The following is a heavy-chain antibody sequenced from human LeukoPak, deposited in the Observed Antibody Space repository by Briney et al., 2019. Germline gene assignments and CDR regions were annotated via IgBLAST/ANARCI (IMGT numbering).Heavy chain of an antibody. D-gene: IGHD2-2*01. CDR2: MSSSDNPI. V-gene: IGHV3-11*01. J-gene: IGHJ4*02. CDR1: GFSFSDHY. Sequence: PGGSLRLSCAASGFSFSDHYMSWIRQAPGKGLEWVSYMSSSDNPIYYADSVKGRFTISRDNAKNSLYLQMNNLRAEDTAAYYCARDRVGSSTSCYDYWGQGTLVTVSS. CDR3: ARDRVGSSTSCYDY.